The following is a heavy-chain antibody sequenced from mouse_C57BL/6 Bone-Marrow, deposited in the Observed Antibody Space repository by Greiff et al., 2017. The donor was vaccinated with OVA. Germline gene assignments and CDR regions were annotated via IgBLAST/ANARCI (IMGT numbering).Heavy chain of an antibody. CDR3: ARDDGYYGAY. D-gene: IGHD2-3*01. CDR2: ISSGGSYT. CDR1: GFTFSSYG. Sequence: EVKLVESGGDLVKPGGSLKLSCAASGFTFSSYGMSWVRQTPDKRLEWVATISSGGSYTYYPDRVKGRFTISRDNAKNTLYLQMSSLKSEDTAMYYCARDDGYYGAYWGQGTLFTVSA. J-gene: IGHJ3*01. V-gene: IGHV5-6*01.